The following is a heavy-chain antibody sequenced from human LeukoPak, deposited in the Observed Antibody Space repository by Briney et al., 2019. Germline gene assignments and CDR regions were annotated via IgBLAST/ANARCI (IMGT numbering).Heavy chain of an antibody. Sequence: SVKVSCKASGGAFSSYAISWVRQAPGQGLEWMGRIIPIFGTANYAQKFQGRVTITTDESTSTAYMELSSLRSEDTAVYYCAREAVIAVSPVDYWGQGTLVTVSS. D-gene: IGHD6-19*01. CDR1: GGAFSSYA. J-gene: IGHJ4*02. CDR3: AREAVIAVSPVDY. CDR2: IIPIFGTA. V-gene: IGHV1-69*05.